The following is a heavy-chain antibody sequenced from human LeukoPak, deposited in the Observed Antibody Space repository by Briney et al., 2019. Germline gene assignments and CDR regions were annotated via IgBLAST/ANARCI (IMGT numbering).Heavy chain of an antibody. J-gene: IGHJ4*02. CDR3: ARDRIAAAGTSVPYYFDY. CDR1: GGSISSYY. V-gene: IGHV4-34*01. Sequence: SETLSLTCTVSGGSISSYYWSWIRQPPGKGLEWIGEINHSGSTNYNPSLKSRVTISVDTSKNQFSLKLSSVTAADTAVYYCARDRIAAAGTSVPYYFDYWGQGTLVTVSS. CDR2: INHSGST. D-gene: IGHD6-13*01.